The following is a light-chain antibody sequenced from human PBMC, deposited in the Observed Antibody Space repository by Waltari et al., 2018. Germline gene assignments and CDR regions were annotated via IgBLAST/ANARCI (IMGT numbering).Light chain of an antibody. CDR1: EGLRTW. V-gene: IGKV1-12*01. Sequence: DIQMAQSPSSVSASVGDTVTITCRPSEGLRTWLAWYQQKPWKAPNLLIYGASILLSGVPARFSGSGSGTDFTLTISNLQADDFASYYCQQAHTFPFTFGPGTKVYIK. CDR3: QQAHTFPFT. J-gene: IGKJ3*01. CDR2: GAS.